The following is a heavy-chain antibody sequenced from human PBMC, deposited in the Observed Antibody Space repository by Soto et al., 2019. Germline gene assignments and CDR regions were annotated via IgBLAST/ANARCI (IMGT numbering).Heavy chain of an antibody. CDR3: AREWPTEGDTKIDY. D-gene: IGHD2-8*01. J-gene: IGHJ4*02. CDR1: GGTFSSYT. V-gene: IGHV1-69*08. CDR2: IIPILGIA. Sequence: QVQLVQSGAEVKKPGSSVKVSCKASGGTFSSYTISWVRQAPGQGLEWMGRIIPILGIANYAQKFQGRVTITADKSTSTACMELSSLRSEDTAVYYCAREWPTEGDTKIDYWGQGTLVTVSS.